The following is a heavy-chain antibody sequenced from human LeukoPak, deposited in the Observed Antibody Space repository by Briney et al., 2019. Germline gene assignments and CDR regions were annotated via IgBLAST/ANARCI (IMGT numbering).Heavy chain of an antibody. CDR1: GFTFNNYA. J-gene: IGHJ1*01. V-gene: IGHV3-23*01. CDR3: RHDSYIPF. Sequence: GGSLRLSCAASGFTFNNYAMSWVRQPPGKGLEWVSGISDSARSTYYADPVKGRFTISRDNSKDTVYLQMNNLRAADTAFFCVRHDSYIPFWGQGSLVTVSS. CDR2: ISDSARST. D-gene: IGHD5-18*01.